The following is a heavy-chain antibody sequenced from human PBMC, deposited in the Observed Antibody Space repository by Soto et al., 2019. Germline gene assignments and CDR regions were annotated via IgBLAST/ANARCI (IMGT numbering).Heavy chain of an antibody. CDR1: GYTFTSYD. J-gene: IGHJ3*02. CDR2: MNPNSGNT. D-gene: IGHD2-15*01. Sequence: GASVKVSCKASGYTFTSYDINWVRQATGQGLEWMGWMNPNSGNTGYAQKFQGGVTMTRNTSISTAYMELSSLRSEDTAVYYCARGYCSGGSCYSYFDAFDIWGQGTMVTVSS. V-gene: IGHV1-8*01. CDR3: ARGYCSGGSCYSYFDAFDI.